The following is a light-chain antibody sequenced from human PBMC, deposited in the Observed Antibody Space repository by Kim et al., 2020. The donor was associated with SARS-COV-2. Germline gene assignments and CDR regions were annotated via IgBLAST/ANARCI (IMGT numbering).Light chain of an antibody. CDR3: AAWDDSLSAWL. V-gene: IGLV1-47*01. CDR1: NADLGTNS. J-gene: IGLJ3*02. Sequence: GQRVSCAWAGGNADLGTNSVYWRQMAVGMALKALVYRDNGRPSGGPGRVSGAKSSTSASLAISGLRSEDGADYYCAAWDDSLSAWLFGGGTQLTVL. CDR2: RDN.